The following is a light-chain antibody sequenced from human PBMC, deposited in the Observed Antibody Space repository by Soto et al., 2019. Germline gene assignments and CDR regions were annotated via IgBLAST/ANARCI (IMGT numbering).Light chain of an antibody. Sequence: DIQMTQSPSTLSGSVGDRVTITCRASQTISSWLAWYQQKPGKAPKLLIYNASTLKSGVPSRFSGSGSGTEFTLTISSLQPDDFATYYCQHSNSYSEAFGQGTKVDI. CDR1: QTISSW. CDR2: NAS. CDR3: QHSNSYSEA. J-gene: IGKJ1*01. V-gene: IGKV1-5*03.